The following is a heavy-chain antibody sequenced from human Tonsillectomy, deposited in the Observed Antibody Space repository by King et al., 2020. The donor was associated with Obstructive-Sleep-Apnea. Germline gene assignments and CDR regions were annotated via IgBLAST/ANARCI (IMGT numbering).Heavy chain of an antibody. CDR3: ASGNSTSPGY. J-gene: IGHJ4*02. V-gene: IGHV4-4*02. CDR2: ISHSGST. D-gene: IGHD2/OR15-2a*01. CDR1: GGSISRTNL. Sequence: QLQESGPGLVKPSGTLSLTCAVSGGSISRTNLWSWVRQPPGKGLGWIGEISHSGSTNYNPSPKNRVTISIDKSENQFSLKLTSMTAADTAVYYCASGNSTSPGYWGQGTLVTVSS.